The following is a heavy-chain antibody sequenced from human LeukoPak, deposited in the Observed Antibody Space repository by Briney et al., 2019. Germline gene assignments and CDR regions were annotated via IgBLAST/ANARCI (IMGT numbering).Heavy chain of an antibody. CDR2: IRYDGSNK. CDR3: AKPYCRSTSCYMGDASDI. D-gene: IGHD2-2*02. Sequence: PGGSLRLSCAASGFTFSSYGMHWVRQAPGKGLVWVAYIRYDGSNKYYADSVKGRFTISRDNSKNTLYLQMNSLRAEDTAVYYCAKPYCRSTSCYMGDASDIWGQGTMVTVSS. V-gene: IGHV3-30*02. J-gene: IGHJ3*02. CDR1: GFTFSSYG.